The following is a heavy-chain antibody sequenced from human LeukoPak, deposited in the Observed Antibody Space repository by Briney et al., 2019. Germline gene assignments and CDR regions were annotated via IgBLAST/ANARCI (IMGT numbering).Heavy chain of an antibody. CDR2: TRYDGSHS. V-gene: IGHV3-30*02. J-gene: IGHJ4*02. D-gene: IGHD3/OR15-3a*01. CDR3: ARDNCYGFMGCMDY. Sequence: GGSLRLSCAASGFAFSTYGMHWVRRAPGKGLEWVAFTRYDGSHSEYEDSVKGRFSIARDDSKSTLYLQMNSLRAEDTGVYYCARDNCYGFMGCMDYWGPGTRVTVSS. CDR1: GFAFSTYG.